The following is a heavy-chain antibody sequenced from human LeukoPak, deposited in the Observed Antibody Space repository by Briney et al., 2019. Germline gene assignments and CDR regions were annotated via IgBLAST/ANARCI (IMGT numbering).Heavy chain of an antibody. CDR2: ISGSGGNT. CDR1: GFTFSSYA. J-gene: IGHJ4*02. V-gene: IGHV3-23*01. D-gene: IGHD1-7*01. CDR3: ARAGSNWNYVY. Sequence: PGGSLRLSCAASGFTFSSYAMSWVRQAPGKGLEWVSGISGSGGNTYYADSVKGRFTISGDNSKSTLCLQMNSLRAEDTAVYYCARAGSNWNYVYWGQGTLVTVSS.